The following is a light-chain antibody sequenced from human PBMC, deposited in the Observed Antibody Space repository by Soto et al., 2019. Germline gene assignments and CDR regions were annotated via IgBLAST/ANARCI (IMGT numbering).Light chain of an antibody. J-gene: IGKJ2*01. Sequence: EIVLTQSPGTLSLSPGERATLSCRASQSLPRTYLAWYQHRPGQAPRLLIYGASIRAPGIPARFSGGGSGTEFTLTITSLQSEDFAVYYCQQYENWPYTFGQGTKLEIK. CDR3: QQYENWPYT. CDR2: GAS. CDR1: QSLPRTY. V-gene: IGKV3-15*01.